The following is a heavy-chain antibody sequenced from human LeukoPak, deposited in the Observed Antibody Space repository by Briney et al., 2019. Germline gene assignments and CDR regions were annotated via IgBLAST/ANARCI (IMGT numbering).Heavy chain of an antibody. D-gene: IGHD3-10*01. CDR2: TSSDLNVK. J-gene: IGHJ4*02. V-gene: IGHV3-30-3*01. CDR1: GFTFRNYV. CDR3: AREGYYGSGSPPSLYFDY. Sequence: GGSLGLSCAASGFTFRNYVIHWVRQAPGKGLEWVAVTSSDLNVKLYADSVKGRFTISRDNSRSNLYLQMNSLRPEDTAIYYCAREGYYGSGSPPSLYFDYWGQGTLVTVSS.